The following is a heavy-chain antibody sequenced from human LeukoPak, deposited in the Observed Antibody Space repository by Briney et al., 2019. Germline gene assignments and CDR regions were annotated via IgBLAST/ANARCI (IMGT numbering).Heavy chain of an antibody. CDR3: ARGSADSSTPSYYYYYYGMDV. J-gene: IGHJ6*02. CDR1: GFTFSSYS. Sequence: GGSLRLSCAASGFTFSSYSMNWVREAPGKGLEWVSSISSISSYIYYADSVKGRFTISRDNAKNSLYLQMNSLRAEDTAVYYCARGSADSSTPSYYYYYYGMDVWGQGTTVTVSS. D-gene: IGHD6-19*01. CDR2: ISSISSYI. V-gene: IGHV3-21*01.